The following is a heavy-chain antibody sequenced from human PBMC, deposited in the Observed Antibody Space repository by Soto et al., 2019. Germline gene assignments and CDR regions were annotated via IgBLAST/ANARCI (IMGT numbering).Heavy chain of an antibody. CDR2: LNPDTGNT. CDR3: SRDRYSVDPRANDAFDV. Sequence: QVQLVQSGAELKKPGASVNISCTASGFTFSDNLINWVRQAPGQGLEWMGWLNPDTGNTRYSETFQGRVTCSRHSFECIDYLEFSDLENEDTALYFCSRDRYSVDPRANDAFDVWGQGTMITVSS. J-gene: IGHJ3*01. V-gene: IGHV1-3*01. D-gene: IGHD1-1*01. CDR1: GFTFSDNL.